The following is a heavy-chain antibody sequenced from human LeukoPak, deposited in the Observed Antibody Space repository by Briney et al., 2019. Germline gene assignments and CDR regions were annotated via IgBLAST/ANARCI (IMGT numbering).Heavy chain of an antibody. D-gene: IGHD2-21*02. Sequence: GGSLRLSCTASGFTFGDNTMSWFRQAPGKGLEWIGFIRRNTYGGTTEYAASVKGRFTISRDDSKSIAYPQMNSLKTEDAAVYYCTRASAVVTQTFDYWGQGNLVTVSS. J-gene: IGHJ4*02. CDR3: TRASAVVTQTFDY. CDR1: GFTFGDNT. CDR2: IRRNTYGGTT. V-gene: IGHV3-49*03.